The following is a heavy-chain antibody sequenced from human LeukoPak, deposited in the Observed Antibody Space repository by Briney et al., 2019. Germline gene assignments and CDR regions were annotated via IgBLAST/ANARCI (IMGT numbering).Heavy chain of an antibody. CDR1: GGSFSGYY. D-gene: IGHD1-26*01. V-gene: IGHV4-34*01. J-gene: IGHJ3*02. Sequence: PSETLSLTCAVYGGSFSGYYWSWIRQPPGKGLEWIGEINHSGSTNYNPSLKSRVTISVDTSKNQFSLKLSSVTAADTAVYYCARDRSIVGAMGEAFDIWGQGTMVTVSS. CDR2: INHSGST. CDR3: ARDRSIVGAMGEAFDI.